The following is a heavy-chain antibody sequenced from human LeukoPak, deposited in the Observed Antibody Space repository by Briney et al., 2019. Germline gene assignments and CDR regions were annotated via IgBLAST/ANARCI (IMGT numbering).Heavy chain of an antibody. CDR3: AREGYYYDSSGYYVFDY. CDR1: GFTVGSNY. J-gene: IGHJ4*02. V-gene: IGHV3-66*01. D-gene: IGHD3-22*01. Sequence: HPGGSLRLSCAASGFTVGSNYMRWVRQAPGKGLEWVSVIYSGGSTHYADSVKGRFTISSDNSKNTVYLQMNSLRAEDTAVYYCAREGYYYDSSGYYVFDYWGQGTLVTVSS. CDR2: IYSGGST.